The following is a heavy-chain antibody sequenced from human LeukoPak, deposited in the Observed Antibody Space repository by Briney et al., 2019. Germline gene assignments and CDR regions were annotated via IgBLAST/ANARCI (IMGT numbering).Heavy chain of an antibody. J-gene: IGHJ4*02. CDR2: IYTCGST. CDR1: GGSISSGSYY. V-gene: IGHV4-61*02. Sequence: RPSQTLSLTCTVSGGSISSGSYYWNWIRQPAGKGLGWIGRIYTCGSTNYIPSLKSRVTISADTSKNQFSLKLSSVTAADTAVYYCARGGGYDPYYWGQGNLVTVSS. D-gene: IGHD5-12*01. CDR3: ARGGGYDPYY.